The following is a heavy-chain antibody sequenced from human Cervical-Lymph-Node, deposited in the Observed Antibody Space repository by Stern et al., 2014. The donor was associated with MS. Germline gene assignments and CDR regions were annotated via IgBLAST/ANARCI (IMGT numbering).Heavy chain of an antibody. J-gene: IGHJ4*02. CDR1: GYTFTSHS. D-gene: IGHD1-1*01. V-gene: IGHV1-3*04. CDR3: ARDEDADWSDTWIDF. Sequence: QVQLVPSGSEVKKPGASVKVSCTASGYTFTSHSIHWVRQATGHGLEWMGWIHTGDGHTRYSQTFQGRITITRDTSANKVNMELSSLKSEDTAKYYCARDEDADWSDTWIDFWGQGTLITVSS. CDR2: IHTGDGHT.